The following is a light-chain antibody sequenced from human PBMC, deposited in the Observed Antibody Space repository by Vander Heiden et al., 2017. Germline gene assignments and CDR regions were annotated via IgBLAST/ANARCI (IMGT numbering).Light chain of an antibody. CDR1: SSNIGSNT. CDR3: AAWDDSLNGWV. Sequence: QSVLTQPPPAPGTPGQRVTISCSGSSSNIGSNTVNWYQQLPGTAPKLLIYSNNQRPSGVPDRFSGSKSGTSASLAISGLQSEDEADYYCAAWDDSLNGWVFGGGTKLTVL. CDR2: SNN. V-gene: IGLV1-44*01. J-gene: IGLJ3*02.